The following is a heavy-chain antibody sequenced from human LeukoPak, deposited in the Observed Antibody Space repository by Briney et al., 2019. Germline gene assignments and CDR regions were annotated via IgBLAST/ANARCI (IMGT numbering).Heavy chain of an antibody. Sequence: ASVKVSCKASGYAFTSYGISWVRQAPGQGLEWMGWINPNSGGTNYAQKFQGRVTMTRDTSISTAYMELSRLRSDDTAVYYCARWDYYDTSAYSGDFDYWGQGTLVTVSS. CDR1: GYAFTSYG. CDR3: ARWDYYDTSAYSGDFDY. D-gene: IGHD3-22*01. J-gene: IGHJ4*02. CDR2: INPNSGGT. V-gene: IGHV1-2*02.